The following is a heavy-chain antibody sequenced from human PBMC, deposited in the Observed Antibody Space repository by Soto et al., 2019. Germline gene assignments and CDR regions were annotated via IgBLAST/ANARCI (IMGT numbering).Heavy chain of an antibody. CDR1: GGSISSSSYY. Sequence: SETLSLTCTVSGGSISSSSYYWGWIRQHPGKGLEWIGSIYYSGSTYYNPSLKSRVTISVDTSKNQFSLKLSSVTAADTAVYYCARVPSSSYHYFDYWGQGTLVT. CDR2: IYYSGST. D-gene: IGHD6-13*01. CDR3: ARVPSSSYHYFDY. J-gene: IGHJ4*02. V-gene: IGHV4-39*01.